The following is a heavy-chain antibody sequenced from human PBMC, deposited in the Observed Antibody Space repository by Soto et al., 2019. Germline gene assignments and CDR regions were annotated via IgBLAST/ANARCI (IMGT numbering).Heavy chain of an antibody. D-gene: IGHD2-8*01. V-gene: IGHV3-23*01. CDR1: GFIFASYA. CDR2: ISGSAGTT. CDR3: AKNGPAYADAFDS. J-gene: IGHJ3*01. Sequence: EVQLSQSGGGWVQPGGSLRLSCSASGFIFASYAMSWVRQAPGKGLEWVSVISGSAGTTDYAGSVTGRFTISRDKSKNTLYLHMNSLKGEDTAVYYCAKNGPAYADAFDSWGQGTMVTVSS.